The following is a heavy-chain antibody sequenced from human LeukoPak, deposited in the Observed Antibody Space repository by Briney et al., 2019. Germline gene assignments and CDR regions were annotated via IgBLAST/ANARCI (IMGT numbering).Heavy chain of an antibody. CDR1: GFAFSGYW. Sequence: GGSLRLSCAASGFAFSGYWMMWVRQTPGKGLEWVANIKQDGSVKQYVDSVKGRFTISRDNAKNSLYLQMDSLRAEDTAVYYCAKFSRAVDSYWGQGTLVTVSS. CDR3: AKFSRAVDSY. V-gene: IGHV3-7*01. CDR2: IKQDGSVK. J-gene: IGHJ4*02. D-gene: IGHD3-9*01.